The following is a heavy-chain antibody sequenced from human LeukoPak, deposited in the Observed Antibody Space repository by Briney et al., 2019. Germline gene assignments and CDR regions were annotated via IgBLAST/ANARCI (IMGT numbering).Heavy chain of an antibody. CDR3: ASSHDSSAND. J-gene: IGHJ4*02. CDR2: IRQDGSVK. Sequence: GGSLRLSCAASGFNFGTYWMSWVRQAPGKGLEWLANIRQDGSVKFYVDSVKGRFTISRDNAKSSLYLQMNSLRVEDTAVYYCASSHDSSANDWGQGTLVTVSS. V-gene: IGHV3-7*01. CDR1: GFNFGTYW. D-gene: IGHD3-22*01.